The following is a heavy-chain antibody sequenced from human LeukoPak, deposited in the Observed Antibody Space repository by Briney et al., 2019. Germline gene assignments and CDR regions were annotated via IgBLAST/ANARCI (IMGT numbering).Heavy chain of an antibody. CDR1: GGSISSYY. CDR2: IYYSGST. J-gene: IGHJ3*02. CDR3: ATRVLGYCSGCSFNENAFGI. Sequence: SETLSLTCTVSGGSISSYYWSWIRQPPGKGLEWIGYIYYSGSTNYNPSLKSRVTISVDTSKNQFALKLSSVTAADTAVYYCATRVLGYCSGCSFNENAFGILGQRTKVNGSS. V-gene: IGHV4-59*08. D-gene: IGHD2-15*01.